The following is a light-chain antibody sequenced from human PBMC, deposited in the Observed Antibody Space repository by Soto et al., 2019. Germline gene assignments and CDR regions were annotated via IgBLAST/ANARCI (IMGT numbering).Light chain of an antibody. CDR3: QQYDDLPLT. V-gene: IGKV1-33*01. J-gene: IGKJ4*01. CDR1: QDIRNY. CDR2: DAS. Sequence: DIQMTQSPSSLSASIGDRVTITCQASQDIRNYLNWYQQKPGKAPKLLIYDASTLETGVPSRFSGSGSGTDFTFTISSLHPEDIAAYYCQQYDDLPLTFGGGTKVEIK.